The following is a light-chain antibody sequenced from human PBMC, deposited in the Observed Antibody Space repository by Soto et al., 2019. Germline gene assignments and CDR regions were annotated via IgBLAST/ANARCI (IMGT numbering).Light chain of an antibody. CDR2: EVS. V-gene: IGLV2-14*01. J-gene: IGLJ3*02. Sequence: QSALTQPASVSGSPGQSITISCTGTSSDVGSYNYVSWYQQHPGKAPKLMIYEVSNRPSGVSNLFSGSKSGNTASLTISGLQAEDEANYCCSSYTRISTGVFGGGTQLTVL. CDR3: SSYTRISTGV. CDR1: SSDVGSYNY.